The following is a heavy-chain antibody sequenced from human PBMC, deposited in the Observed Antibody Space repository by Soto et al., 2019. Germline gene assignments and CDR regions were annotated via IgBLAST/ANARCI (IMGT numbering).Heavy chain of an antibody. D-gene: IGHD3-22*01. CDR3: ARAGSSGYYYDSSGSRRTEKNWFDP. CDR1: GFTFGNHA. V-gene: IGHV3-23*01. Sequence: GGSLRLSCAATGFTFGNHAMTWVRQAPGKGLDWVSTISGNGGSTSYADSVKGRFTISRDNSKNTLFVQMNSLSPADTAVYYCARAGSSGYYYDSSGSRRTEKNWFDPWGQGTLVTVSS. CDR2: ISGNGGST. J-gene: IGHJ5*02.